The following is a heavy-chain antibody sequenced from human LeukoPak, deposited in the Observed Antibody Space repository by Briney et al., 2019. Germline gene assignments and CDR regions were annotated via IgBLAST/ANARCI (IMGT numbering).Heavy chain of an antibody. CDR3: AKDWTGTKPFDL. CDR2: INSSGGRT. V-gene: IGHV3-23*01. J-gene: IGHJ2*01. CDR1: GFTFSSSA. Sequence: GGSLRLSCTTSGFTFSSSAMSWVRQAPGKGLEWVSDINSSGGRTYYADSVKGRFTISRDNFKNTLYLQMNSLRAEDTAVYYCAKDWTGTKPFDLWGRGTLVTVSS. D-gene: IGHD3/OR15-3a*01.